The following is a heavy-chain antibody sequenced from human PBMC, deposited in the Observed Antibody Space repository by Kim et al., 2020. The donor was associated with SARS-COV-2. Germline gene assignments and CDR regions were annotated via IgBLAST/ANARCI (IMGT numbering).Heavy chain of an antibody. CDR2: ISGSGGST. J-gene: IGHJ6*02. V-gene: IGHV3-23*01. CDR3: AKGIYYYGSGSDHSYYYGMDV. Sequence: GGSLRLSCAASGFTFSSYAMSWVRQAPGKGLEWVSAISGSGGSTYYADSVKGRFTISRDNSKNTLYLQMNSLRAEDTAVYYCAKGIYYYGSGSDHSYYYGMDVWGQGTTVTVSS. CDR1: GFTFSSYA. D-gene: IGHD3-10*01.